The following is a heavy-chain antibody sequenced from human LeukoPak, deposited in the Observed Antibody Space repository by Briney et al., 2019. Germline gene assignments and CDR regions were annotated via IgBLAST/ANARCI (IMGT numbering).Heavy chain of an antibody. CDR2: ISGSSSTI. CDR1: GFTFSSYS. CDR3: ARDYYGSGSKGDWFDP. D-gene: IGHD3-10*01. J-gene: IGHJ5*02. Sequence: GGSLRLSCAASGFTFSSYSMNWVRQAPGKGLEWVSYISGSSSTIYYADSVKGRFTISRDNAKNSLYLQMNSLRAEDTAVYYCARDYYGSGSKGDWFDPWGQGTLVTVSS. V-gene: IGHV3-48*04.